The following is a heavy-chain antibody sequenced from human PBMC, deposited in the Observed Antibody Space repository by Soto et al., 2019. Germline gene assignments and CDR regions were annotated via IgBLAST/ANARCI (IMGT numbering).Heavy chain of an antibody. V-gene: IGHV1-69*13. CDR3: ARGRPRGSGSYYDYYYGMDV. CDR2: IIPIFGTA. J-gene: IGHJ6*02. CDR1: GGTFSSYA. Sequence: SVKVSCKASGGTFSSYAISWVRQAPGQGLEWMGGIIPIFGTANYAQKFQGRVTITADESTSTAYMELSSLRSEDTAVCYCARGRPRGSGSYYDYYYGMDVWGQGTTVTVS. D-gene: IGHD3-10*01.